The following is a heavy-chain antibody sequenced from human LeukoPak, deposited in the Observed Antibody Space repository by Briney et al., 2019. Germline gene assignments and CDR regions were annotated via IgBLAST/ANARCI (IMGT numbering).Heavy chain of an antibody. D-gene: IGHD3-16*01. CDR2: VYYSGNT. V-gene: IGHV4-39*07. Sequence: SETLSLTCSVSGASISSTSYLWGWIRQPPGKGLEWIGSVYYSGNTYYNPSLKSRVTISVDTSKTQFSLKLSSVTAADTAVYYCARVGSYYYYYMDVWGKGTTVTISS. J-gene: IGHJ6*03. CDR3: ARVGSYYYYYMDV. CDR1: GASISSTSYL.